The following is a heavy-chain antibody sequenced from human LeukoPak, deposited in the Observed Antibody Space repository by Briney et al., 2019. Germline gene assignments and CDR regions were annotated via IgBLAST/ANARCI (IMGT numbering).Heavy chain of an antibody. J-gene: IGHJ4*02. V-gene: IGHV3-21*01. CDR2: ISTSSSYI. Sequence: GGSLRLSCAAPGFIFSSYSMNWVRQAPGKGLEWVSSISTSSSYIDYADSVRGRFTISRDNAKNSLYLQMNSLRAEDTAVYYCAREYGGFDYWGQGTLVTVSS. D-gene: IGHD4-23*01. CDR3: AREYGGFDY. CDR1: GFIFSSYS.